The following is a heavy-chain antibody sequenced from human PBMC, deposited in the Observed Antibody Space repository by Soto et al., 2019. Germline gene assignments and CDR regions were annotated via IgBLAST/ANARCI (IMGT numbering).Heavy chain of an antibody. V-gene: IGHV1-3*01. J-gene: IGHJ5*02. Sequence: QVQLVQSGAEVKKPGASVKVSCKASGYTFTSYAMHWVRQAPGQRLEWMGWINAGNGNTKYSQKFQGRVTITRDTSASTAYMELISLRSEDTAVYYCARAEWCSSTSFYYTGWFYPWGQGTLVTVSS. CDR3: ARAEWCSSTSFYYTGWFYP. CDR2: INAGNGNT. CDR1: GYTFTSYA. D-gene: IGHD2-2*01.